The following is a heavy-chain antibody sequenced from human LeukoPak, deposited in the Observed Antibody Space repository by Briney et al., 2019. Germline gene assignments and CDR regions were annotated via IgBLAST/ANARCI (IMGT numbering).Heavy chain of an antibody. V-gene: IGHV3-30*02. CDR2: IRYDESNK. D-gene: IGHD4-11*01. CDR1: GFTFSSYG. CDR3: AKAVNYYYMDV. Sequence: GGSLRLSCAASGFTFSSYGMHWVRQAPGKGLEWVAFIRYDESNKYYADSVKGRFTISRDNSKNNLYLQMNSLRADDTAVYYCAKAVNYYYMDVWGKGTTVTVSS. J-gene: IGHJ6*03.